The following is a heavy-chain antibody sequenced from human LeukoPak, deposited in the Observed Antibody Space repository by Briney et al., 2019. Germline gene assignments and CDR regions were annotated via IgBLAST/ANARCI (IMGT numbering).Heavy chain of an antibody. CDR2: ITTGGRP. D-gene: IGHD6-19*01. Sequence: GGSLRLSCAASGFTFSSYAMSWVRQAPGKGLEWVSGITTGGRPYYADSVKGRFTISRDNSKNTLYLQVRSLRADDTAVYYCAKRTSSTGWYGDYFDSWGQGTLVTVSS. J-gene: IGHJ4*02. CDR3: AKRTSSTGWYGDYFDS. CDR1: GFTFSSYA. V-gene: IGHV3-23*01.